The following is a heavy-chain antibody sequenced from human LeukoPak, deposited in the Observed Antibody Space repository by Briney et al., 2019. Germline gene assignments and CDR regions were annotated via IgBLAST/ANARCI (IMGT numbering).Heavy chain of an antibody. CDR1: GGSVSSGSYY. Sequence: SETLSLTCTVSGGSVSSGSYYWSWIRQPPGKGLEWIGYIYYSGSTNYNPSLKSRVTISVDTSKNQFSLKLSSVTAADTAVYYCARARYFDWLLAQYFDYWGQGTLVTVSS. J-gene: IGHJ4*02. CDR2: IYYSGST. D-gene: IGHD3-9*01. CDR3: ARARYFDWLLAQYFDY. V-gene: IGHV4-61*01.